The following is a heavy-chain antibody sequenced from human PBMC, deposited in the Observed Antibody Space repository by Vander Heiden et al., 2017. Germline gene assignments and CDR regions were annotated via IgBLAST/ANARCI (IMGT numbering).Heavy chain of an antibody. D-gene: IGHD6-25*01. Sequence: QVQLVDSGGGVVQPGRSLRLSCAASGFTFSTYGMHWVRQATGKGLEWVAVRWYDGSNKSYADSVKGRFTISRDNSKNTLYLQMNSLRAEDTAVYYCANQARGTLTEYYYYGMDVWCQGPTVTLAS. V-gene: IGHV3-33*06. CDR3: ANQARGTLTEYYYYGMDV. CDR1: GFTFSTYG. J-gene: IGHJ6*02. CDR2: RWYDGSNK.